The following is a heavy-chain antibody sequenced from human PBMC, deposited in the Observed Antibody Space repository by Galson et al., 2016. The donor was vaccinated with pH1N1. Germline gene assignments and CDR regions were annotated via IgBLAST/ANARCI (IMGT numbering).Heavy chain of an antibody. CDR1: GYSLTSYW. J-gene: IGHJ3*02. CDR3: ARFNDADASDNAFDI. D-gene: IGHD1-1*01. V-gene: IGHV5-10-1*01. CDR2: IDPVDSFT. Sequence: QSGAEVKKPGESLRISCKGSGYSLTSYWINWVRQMPGKGRGGMGGIDPVDSFTNYSPSFQGHGTISPAKSISTPSLQWSSLKPSDTAMYYCARFNDADASDNAFDIWGQGTMVTVSS.